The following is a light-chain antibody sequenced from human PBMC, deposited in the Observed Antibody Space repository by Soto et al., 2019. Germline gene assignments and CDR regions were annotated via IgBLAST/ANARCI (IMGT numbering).Light chain of an antibody. J-gene: IGKJ1*01. Sequence: DIQMTQSPSTLSASVGDRVTITCRASQSISGWLAWYQQKPGTATKLLIYEAYNLESGVPSRFSGSGSGTEFTLTISSLQPDDFATYYCQQYYSDWTFGQGTKVDIK. CDR3: QQYYSDWT. CDR2: EAY. V-gene: IGKV1-5*01. CDR1: QSISGW.